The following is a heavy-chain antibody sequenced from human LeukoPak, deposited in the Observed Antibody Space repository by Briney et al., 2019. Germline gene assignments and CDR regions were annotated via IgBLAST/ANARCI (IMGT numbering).Heavy chain of an antibody. CDR2: IYYSGST. J-gene: IGHJ4*02. V-gene: IGHV4-39*07. Sequence: PSETLSLTCTVSGGSISSRSYYWGWIRQPPGKGLEGIGSIYYSGSTYCNPSLKSRVTISVATSKNQFSLKLSSVTAADTAVYYCARTEVATRAGGYFDYWGQGTLITVSS. D-gene: IGHD5-12*01. CDR3: ARTEVATRAGGYFDY. CDR1: GGSISSRSYY.